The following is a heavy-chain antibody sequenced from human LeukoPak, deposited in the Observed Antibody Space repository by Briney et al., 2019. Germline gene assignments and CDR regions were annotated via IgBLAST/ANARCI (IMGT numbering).Heavy chain of an antibody. CDR1: GYTFTAYY. CDR2: INPNSGDT. D-gene: IGHD5-12*01. CDR3: ARVDSGHDYGPS. J-gene: IGHJ3*01. Sequence: ASVKDSCKASGYTFTAYYMHWVRQVPGQGLEWMGRINPNSGDTDYAQKFQGRVIMTRDTSISTAYMEVSRLRSDDTAVYYCARVDSGHDYGPSWGQGTTVTVSS. V-gene: IGHV1-2*06.